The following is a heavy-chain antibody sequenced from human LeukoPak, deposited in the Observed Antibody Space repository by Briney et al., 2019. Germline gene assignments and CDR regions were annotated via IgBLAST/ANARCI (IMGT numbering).Heavy chain of an antibody. CDR3: ARPLRFNNNMDV. J-gene: IGHJ6*02. Sequence: GGSLRLSCAASGFTVSSNFMSWVRQTPGKGLEWVSIIYSNGYGYYAASVEGRFTISRDNSKNTMYLQMNSLRAEDTAAYYCARPLRFNNNMDVWGQGTTVTVSS. D-gene: IGHD3-3*01. V-gene: IGHV3-53*01. CDR1: GFTVSSNF. CDR2: IYSNGYG.